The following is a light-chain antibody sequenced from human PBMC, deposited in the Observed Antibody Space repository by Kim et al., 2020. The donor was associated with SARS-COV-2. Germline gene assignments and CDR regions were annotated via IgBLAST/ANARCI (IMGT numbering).Light chain of an antibody. CDR1: SYNIGSNY. J-gene: IGLJ3*02. CDR2: RNN. V-gene: IGLV1-47*01. Sequence: GQRVTISCSGSSYNIGSNYLNWYQQLPGTAPKLLIYRNNQRPSGVPDRFSGSKSGTSASLAISGLRSEDEADYYCAAWDDSLSGWVFGGGTQLTVL. CDR3: AAWDDSLSGWV.